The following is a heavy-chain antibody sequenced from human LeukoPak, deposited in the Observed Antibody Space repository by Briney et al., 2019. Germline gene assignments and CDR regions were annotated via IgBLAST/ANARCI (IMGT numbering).Heavy chain of an antibody. J-gene: IGHJ5*02. D-gene: IGHD1-26*01. Sequence: SETLSLTCAVYGGSFSGYYWSWIRQPPGKGLEWIGEINHSGSTNYNPSLKSRVTISVVTSKNQFSLKLSSVTAADTAVYYCARAKVGATYPWGQGTLVTVSS. CDR1: GGSFSGYY. CDR2: INHSGST. V-gene: IGHV4-34*01. CDR3: ARAKVGATYP.